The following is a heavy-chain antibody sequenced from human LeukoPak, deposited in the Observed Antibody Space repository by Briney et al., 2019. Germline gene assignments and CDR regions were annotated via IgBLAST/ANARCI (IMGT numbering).Heavy chain of an antibody. J-gene: IGHJ4*02. CDR3: ARLNGDYDY. D-gene: IGHD4-17*01. CDR1: GGSLSGYY. V-gene: IGHV4-59*08. CDR2: IYHSGST. Sequence: SETLSLTCAVYGGSLSGYYWSWIRQPPGKGLEWIGYIYHSGSTNYNPSLKSRVTISVDTSKNQFSLKLSSVTTADTAVYYCARLNGDYDYWGQGTLVTVSS.